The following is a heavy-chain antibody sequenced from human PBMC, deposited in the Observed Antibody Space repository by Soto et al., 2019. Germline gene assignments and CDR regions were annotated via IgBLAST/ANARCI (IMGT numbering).Heavy chain of an antibody. CDR3: ARDEYNDSSD. D-gene: IGHD1-1*01. Sequence: QVHLQESGPGLVKPSGTLSLTCAVSGASISSGSWWSWVRQPPGKGLEWIGEIFHDGSTNYNPSLKSRVTTSVDKSKNYFSLELTSVTAADTALYYCARDEYNDSSDWGQGTLVTVSS. V-gene: IGHV4-4*02. J-gene: IGHJ4*02. CDR1: GASISSGSW. CDR2: IFHDGST.